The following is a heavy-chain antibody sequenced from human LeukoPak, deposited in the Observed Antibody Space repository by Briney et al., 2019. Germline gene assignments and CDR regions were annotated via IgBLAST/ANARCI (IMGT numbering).Heavy chain of an antibody. Sequence: GGSLRLSCAASGFTFSSYAMSWVRQAPGKGLEWVSGINGRGGSTYYADSVEGRFTISRDNSKNTLYLQMNSLRAEDTAVYHCAKNERPTYYYDTPTYAFDFWGQGALVTVSS. CDR3: AKNERPTYYYDTPTYAFDF. CDR1: GFTFSSYA. V-gene: IGHV3-23*01. J-gene: IGHJ4*02. CDR2: INGRGGST. D-gene: IGHD3-22*01.